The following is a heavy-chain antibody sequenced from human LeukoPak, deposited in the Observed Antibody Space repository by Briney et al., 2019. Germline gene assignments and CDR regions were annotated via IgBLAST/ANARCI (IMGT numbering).Heavy chain of an antibody. CDR2: ISASGGST. D-gene: IGHD6-19*01. CDR3: AKGRSGWYSDFDY. Sequence: SGGSLRLSCAASGFTFSSYAMSWVRQAPGKGLEWVSAISASGGSTYYADSVKGRFTISRDNSKNTLSLHMNSLRAEDTAVYYCAKGRSGWYSDFDYWGQGTLVTVSS. V-gene: IGHV3-23*01. J-gene: IGHJ4*02. CDR1: GFTFSSYA.